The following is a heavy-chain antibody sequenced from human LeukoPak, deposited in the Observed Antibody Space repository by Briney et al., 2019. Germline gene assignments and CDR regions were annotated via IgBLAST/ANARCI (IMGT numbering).Heavy chain of an antibody. Sequence: GAAVKVSCKASGYTFTSYGISWVRQAPGQGLEWMGWISACNGNTNYAQKLQGRVTMTTDTSTSTAYMELRSLRSDDTAVYYCARDKARGSSWYELTYYYYGMDVWGKGTTVTVSS. J-gene: IGHJ6*04. CDR3: ARDKARGSSWYELTYYYYGMDV. D-gene: IGHD6-13*01. CDR1: GYTFTSYG. CDR2: ISACNGNT. V-gene: IGHV1-18*04.